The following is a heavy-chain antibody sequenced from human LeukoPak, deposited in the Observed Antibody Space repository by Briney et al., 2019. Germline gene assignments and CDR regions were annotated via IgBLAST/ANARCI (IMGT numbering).Heavy chain of an antibody. CDR1: GGSVSSNGYF. V-gene: IGHV4-61*08. D-gene: IGHD4-11*01. CDR3: ARVMTTVTTGSGGMDV. Sequence: SETLPLTCTVSGGSVSSNGYFWNWIRQPPGKGLEWIGYIYNRGSTNYNPSLKSRVTISVDTSNNQFSLKLSSVTAADTAVYYCARVMTTVTTGSGGMDVWGQGTTVTVSS. CDR2: IYNRGST. J-gene: IGHJ6*02.